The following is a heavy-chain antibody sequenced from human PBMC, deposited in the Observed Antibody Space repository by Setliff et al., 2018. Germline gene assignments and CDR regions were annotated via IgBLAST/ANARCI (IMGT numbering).Heavy chain of an antibody. Sequence: GGSLRLSCAASGFTVSSNYMSWVRQAPGKGLEWVSVIYNGGSTYYADSVKGRFTISRDNSKNTLYLQMNSLRAEDTAVYYCAGDYNYFDSSGYYPTGAFDFWGQGTMVTVSS. CDR2: IYNGGST. D-gene: IGHD3-22*01. CDR1: GFTVSSNY. J-gene: IGHJ3*01. CDR3: AGDYNYFDSSGYYPTGAFDF. V-gene: IGHV3-53*01.